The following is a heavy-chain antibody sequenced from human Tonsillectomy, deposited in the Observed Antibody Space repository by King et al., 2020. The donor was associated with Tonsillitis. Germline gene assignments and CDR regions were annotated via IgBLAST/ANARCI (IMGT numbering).Heavy chain of an antibody. CDR2: IYSGGSST. CDR1: GFTFSSYA. CDR3: AKDLGGYGSGSYYRPLGAFDI. J-gene: IGHJ3*02. V-gene: IGHV3-23*03. D-gene: IGHD3-10*01. Sequence: VQLVESGGGLVQPGGSLRLSCAASGFTFSSYAMSWVRQAPGKGLEWGSVIYSGGSSTYYADSVKGRFTISRDNSKNTLYLQMNSLRAEDTAVYYCAKDLGGYGSGSYYRPLGAFDIWGQGTMVTVSS.